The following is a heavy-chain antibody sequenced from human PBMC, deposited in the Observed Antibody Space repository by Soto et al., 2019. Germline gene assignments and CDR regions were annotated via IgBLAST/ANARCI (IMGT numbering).Heavy chain of an antibody. CDR1: GGSFIGYY. D-gene: IGHD6-13*01. CDR3: ASGGMEGIAANPIDY. J-gene: IGHJ4*02. V-gene: IGHV4-34*01. CDR2: INHSGST. Sequence: PSETLSLTCAVYGGSFIGYYWSWIRQPPGKGLEWIGEINHSGSTNYNPSLKSRVTISVDTSKNQFSLKLSSVTAADTAVYYCASGGMEGIAANPIDYWGQGTLVTVSS.